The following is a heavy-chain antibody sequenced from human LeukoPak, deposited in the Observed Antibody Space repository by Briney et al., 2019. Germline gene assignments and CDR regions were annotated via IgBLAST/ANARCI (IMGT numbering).Heavy chain of an antibody. CDR3: ARDLSGDTATPSY. CDR2: IIPILGIA. CDR1: GGTFSSYA. V-gene: IGHV1-69*04. J-gene: IGHJ4*02. Sequence: PGGSLRLSCAASGGTFSSYAISWVRQAPGQGLEWMGRIIPILGIANYAQKFQGRVTITADKSTSTAYMELSSLRSEDTAVYYCARDLSGDTATPSYWGQGTLVTVSS. D-gene: IGHD5-18*01.